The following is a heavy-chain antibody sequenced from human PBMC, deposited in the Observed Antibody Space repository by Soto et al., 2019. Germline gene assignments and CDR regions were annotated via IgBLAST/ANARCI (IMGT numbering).Heavy chain of an antibody. CDR3: ASHDGFSFDY. CDR1: GFSFSSINW. CDR2: IHDSDGS. D-gene: IGHD3-10*01. Sequence: ETLCLTCAISGFSFSSINWWRWRRQPRGKVLEGAGEIHDSDGSHYKASVKSRVSISRDKSKNQMSLQLTCLSAADTAVYYCASHDGFSFDYWGQGTLVTVSS. V-gene: IGHV4-4*02. J-gene: IGHJ4*02.